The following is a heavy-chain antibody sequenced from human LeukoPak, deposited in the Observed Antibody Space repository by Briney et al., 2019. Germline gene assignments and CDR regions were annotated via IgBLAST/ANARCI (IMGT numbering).Heavy chain of an antibody. CDR3: AREKDYVDAFDI. J-gene: IGHJ3*02. D-gene: IGHD4-17*01. V-gene: IGHV3-66*01. CDR2: IYSGGST. Sequence: GGSLRLSCAASGFTVSSNYMSWVRQAPGKGLKWVSVIYSGGSTYYADSVKGRFTISRDNSKNTLYLQMNSLRAEDTAVYYCAREKDYVDAFDIWGQGTMVTVSS. CDR1: GFTVSSNY.